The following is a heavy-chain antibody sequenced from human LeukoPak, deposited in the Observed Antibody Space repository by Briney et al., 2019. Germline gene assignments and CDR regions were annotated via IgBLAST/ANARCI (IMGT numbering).Heavy chain of an antibody. CDR3: ARGHRTSSAYHCNAMDV. J-gene: IGHJ6*02. V-gene: IGHV4-59*12. D-gene: IGHD2-8*01. CDR1: GGSISSYY. Sequence: PSETLSLTCTVSGGSISSYYWSWIRQHPEKGLEWIGYRYYSGNTYYNPSLKSRVSISLDTSKNQLSLTLTSVTAADTAVYYCARGHRTSSAYHCNAMDVWGQGTRVTVSS. CDR2: RYYSGNT.